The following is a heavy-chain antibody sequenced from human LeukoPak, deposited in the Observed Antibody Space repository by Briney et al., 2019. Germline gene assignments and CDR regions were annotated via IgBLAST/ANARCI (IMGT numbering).Heavy chain of an antibody. V-gene: IGHV3-66*04. J-gene: IGHJ4*02. CDR3: ATPIDYSNHYFDY. Sequence: PGGSLRLTCAASGFTVSSNYMSWVRQAPGKGLEWVSVIYSGGSTYYADSVKGRFTISRDNSKNTLYLQMNSLRAEDTAVYYCATPIDYSNHYFDYWGQGTLVTVSS. CDR2: IYSGGST. CDR1: GFTVSSNY. D-gene: IGHD4-11*01.